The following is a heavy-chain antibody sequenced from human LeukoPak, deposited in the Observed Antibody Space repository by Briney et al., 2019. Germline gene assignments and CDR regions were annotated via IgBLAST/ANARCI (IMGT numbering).Heavy chain of an antibody. J-gene: IGHJ4*02. CDR1: GFTFSSYA. V-gene: IGHV3-30*04. CDR3: ANGRGTVGGWYGEFDY. CDR2: ISYDGSNK. Sequence: PGGSLRLSCAASGFTFSSYAMHWVRQAPGKGLEWVAVISYDGSNKYYADSVKGRFTISRDNSKNTLYLQMNSLRAEDTAVYYCANGRGTVGGWYGEFDYWGQGTLVTVSS. D-gene: IGHD6-19*01.